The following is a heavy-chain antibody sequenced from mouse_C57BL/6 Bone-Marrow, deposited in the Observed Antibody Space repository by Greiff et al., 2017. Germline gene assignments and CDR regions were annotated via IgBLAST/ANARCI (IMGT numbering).Heavy chain of an antibody. CDR1: GYTFTSYW. CDR2: IHPNSGST. CDR3: AREYYGIHWYFDV. V-gene: IGHV1-64*01. D-gene: IGHD1-1*01. Sequence: QVQLQQSGAELVKPGASVKLSCKASGYTFTSYWMHWVKQRPGQGLEWIGMIHPNSGSTNYNEKFKSKATLTVDKSSSTAYMQLSSLTSEDSAVYYCAREYYGIHWYFDVWGTGTTVTVSS. J-gene: IGHJ1*03.